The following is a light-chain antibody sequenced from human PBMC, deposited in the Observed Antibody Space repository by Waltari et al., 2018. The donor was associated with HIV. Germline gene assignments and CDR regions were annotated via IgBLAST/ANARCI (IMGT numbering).Light chain of an antibody. CDR1: QSVGSY. CDR3: QQRSNWPRT. V-gene: IGKV3-11*01. CDR2: DAS. J-gene: IGKJ1*01. Sequence: EIMLIQSPVTVSLSPGERATLSCRASQSVGSYLAWYQQKAGQAPRLLIYDASNRATGIPARFTGSGSGTDFTLTISSLEPADVAVYYCQQRSNWPRTFGQGTKVEIK.